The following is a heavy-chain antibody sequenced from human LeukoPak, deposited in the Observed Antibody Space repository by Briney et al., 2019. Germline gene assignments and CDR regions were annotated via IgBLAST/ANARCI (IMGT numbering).Heavy chain of an antibody. CDR3: ARDLYDDFRSGDY. CDR1: GYTFTGYY. V-gene: IGHV1-2*06. Sequence: GASVKVSFKASGYTFTGYYMHWVRQAPGQGREWMGRINPNSGGTNYAQEFQGRVTMTRDTSNSTAYMELSRLRSDDTAVYYCARDLYDDFRSGDYWGQGTLVTVSS. CDR2: INPNSGGT. D-gene: IGHD3-3*01. J-gene: IGHJ4*02.